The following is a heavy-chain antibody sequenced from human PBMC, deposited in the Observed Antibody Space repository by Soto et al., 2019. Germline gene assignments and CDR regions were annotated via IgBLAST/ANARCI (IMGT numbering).Heavy chain of an antibody. D-gene: IGHD6-13*01. J-gene: IGHJ6*02. CDR2: IWNDGNGY. Sequence: QVQLVESGGGVVQPGRSLRLSCAASGFTFNNYGMHWVRQAPGKGLEWVAVIWNDGNGYYYANSVKGRFTISRDNSKNTLYLQMRSLRAEDTAVYYCARRQSSPPTRGAASARGGMDVWGQGTTVTVSS. CDR3: ARRQSSPPTRGAASARGGMDV. V-gene: IGHV3-33*01. CDR1: GFTFNNYG.